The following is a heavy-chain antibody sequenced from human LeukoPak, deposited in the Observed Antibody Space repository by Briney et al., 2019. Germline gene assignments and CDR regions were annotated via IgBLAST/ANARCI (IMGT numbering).Heavy chain of an antibody. CDR1: GGSFSGYY. CDR3: ARVIRYFDWSQLMKYYFDY. Sequence: PSETLSLTCAVYGGSFSGYYWSWIRQPPGKGLEWIGEINHSGSTNYNPSLKSRVTISVDTSKNQFSLKLSSVTAADTAVCYCARVIRYFDWSQLMKYYFDYWGQGTLVTVSS. J-gene: IGHJ4*02. CDR2: INHSGST. D-gene: IGHD3-9*01. V-gene: IGHV4-34*01.